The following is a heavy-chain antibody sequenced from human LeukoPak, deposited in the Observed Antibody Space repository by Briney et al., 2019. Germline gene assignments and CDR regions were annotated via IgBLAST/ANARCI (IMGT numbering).Heavy chain of an antibody. Sequence: GASVKVSCKASGYTFTSYAMHWVHQAPGQRLEWMGWINAGNGNTKYSQKFQGRVTITRDTSASTAYMELSSLRSEDTAVYYCARDRYCSSTSCYTRNWFDPWGQGTLVTVSS. J-gene: IGHJ5*02. D-gene: IGHD2-2*02. V-gene: IGHV1-3*01. CDR1: GYTFTSYA. CDR3: ARDRYCSSTSCYTRNWFDP. CDR2: INAGNGNT.